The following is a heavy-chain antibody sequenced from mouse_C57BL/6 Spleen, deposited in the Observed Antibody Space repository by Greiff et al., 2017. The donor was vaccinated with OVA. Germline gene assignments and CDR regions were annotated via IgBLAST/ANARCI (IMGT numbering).Heavy chain of an antibody. J-gene: IGHJ3*01. D-gene: IGHD4-1*01. V-gene: IGHV1-82*01. Sequence: LQESGPELVKPGASVKISCKASGYAFSSSWMNWVKQRPGKGLEWIGRIYPGDGDTNYNGKLKGKATLTADKSSSTAYMQLSSLTSEDSAVXFCALGRFAYWGQGTLVTVSA. CDR2: IYPGDGDT. CDR1: GYAFSSSW. CDR3: ALGRFAY.